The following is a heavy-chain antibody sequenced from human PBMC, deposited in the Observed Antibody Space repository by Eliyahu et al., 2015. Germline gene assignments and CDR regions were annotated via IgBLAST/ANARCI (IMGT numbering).Heavy chain of an antibody. CDR2: ISGSGGST. CDR1: GFTFSSYA. J-gene: IGHJ6*02. CDR3: AKDLAGRTTLGRPYYGMDV. Sequence: EVQLLESGGGLVQPGGSLRLFRAASGFTFSSYAXXWVRQXPGKGLXWVXPISGSGGSTYYADSVKGRFTISRDNSKNTLYLQMNSLRAEDTAVYYCAKDLAGRTTLGRPYYGMDVWGQGTTVTVSS. V-gene: IGHV3-23*01. D-gene: IGHD3-10*01.